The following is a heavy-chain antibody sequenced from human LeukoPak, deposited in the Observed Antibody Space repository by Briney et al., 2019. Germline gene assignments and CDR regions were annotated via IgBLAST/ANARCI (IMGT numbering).Heavy chain of an antibody. J-gene: IGHJ4*02. Sequence: SETLSLTCTVSGDSISSGDYYWSWIRQPAGKGLEWIGRISSSGSTNYNPSLKSRVTISVDTSKNQFSLKLSSVTAADTAVYYCAREGDDYGGSFDYWGQGTLVTVSS. V-gene: IGHV4-61*02. CDR1: GDSISSGDYY. D-gene: IGHD4-23*01. CDR3: AREGDDYGGSFDY. CDR2: ISSSGST.